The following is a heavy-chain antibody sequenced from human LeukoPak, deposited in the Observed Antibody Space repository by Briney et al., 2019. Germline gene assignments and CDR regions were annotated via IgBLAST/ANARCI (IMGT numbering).Heavy chain of an antibody. J-gene: IGHJ3*02. Sequence: GESLKLSCKGSGYSFTSYWIGWVRQMPGKGLEWMGIIYPGDSDPRYSPSFQGQVTISADQSISPAYLQWGSLKASDTAMYYCARTSSWLDAFDIWGQGTMVTVSS. CDR3: ARTSSWLDAFDI. CDR2: IYPGDSDP. D-gene: IGHD6-13*01. CDR1: GYSFTSYW. V-gene: IGHV5-51*01.